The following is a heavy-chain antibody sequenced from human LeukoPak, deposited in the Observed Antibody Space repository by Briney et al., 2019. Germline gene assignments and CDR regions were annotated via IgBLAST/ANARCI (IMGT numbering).Heavy chain of an antibody. D-gene: IGHD2-2*01. CDR3: ARGHCSSTSCFVYYYYGMDV. CDR2: INSDGSTT. V-gene: IGHV3-74*01. CDR1: GFTFSSYW. J-gene: IGHJ6*02. Sequence: PGGSLRLSCAASGFTFSSYWMHWVRQAPGKGLVCVSRINSDGSTTTHADSVKGRFTISRDNAKNTLYLQMNSLRAEDTAVYYCARGHCSSTSCFVYYYYGMDVWGQGTTVTVSS.